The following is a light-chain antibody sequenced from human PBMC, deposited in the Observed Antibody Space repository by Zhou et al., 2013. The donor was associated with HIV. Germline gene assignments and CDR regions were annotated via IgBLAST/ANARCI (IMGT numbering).Light chain of an antibody. V-gene: IGKV1-33*01. J-gene: IGKJ4*01. Sequence: DIQMTQSPSSLSASVGDRVTITCQASQDISHYLNWFQQKPGKAPKLLIHDASSLEPGVPSRFSGSGSGTHFTFIISSLQPEDIATYYRQQYEDLPLTFGGGAKVEI. CDR1: QDISHY. CDR3: QQYEDLPLT. CDR2: DAS.